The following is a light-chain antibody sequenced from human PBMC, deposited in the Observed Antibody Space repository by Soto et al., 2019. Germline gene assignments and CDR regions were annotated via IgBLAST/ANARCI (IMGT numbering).Light chain of an antibody. V-gene: IGKV3-11*01. J-gene: IGKJ3*01. CDR2: DAS. CDR1: QSISFY. CDR3: QQRSSWPPT. Sequence: EIVLTQSPATLSLSPGERATLSCRASQSISFYLGWYQHKPGQAPRLLIFDASNRATGIPARFSGSGSGTDFTLTISSLEPEDFATYYCQQRSSWPPTFGPGTKVDIK.